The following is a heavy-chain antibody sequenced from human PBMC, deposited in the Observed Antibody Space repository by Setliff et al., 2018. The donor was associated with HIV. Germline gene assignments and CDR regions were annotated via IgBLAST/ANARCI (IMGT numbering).Heavy chain of an antibody. CDR2: VSSIGNT. CDR1: GISINGYY. Sequence: SETLSLTCSVSGISINGYYWSWIRQSPRTRLEWIGYVSSIGNTNYNPSLKSRVTISVDTSENQFSLQLNSVTAADTAVYFCARTRAPYFFDFWGQGTLVTVSS. V-gene: IGHV4-4*08. CDR3: ARTRAPYFFDF. D-gene: IGHD1-26*01. J-gene: IGHJ4*02.